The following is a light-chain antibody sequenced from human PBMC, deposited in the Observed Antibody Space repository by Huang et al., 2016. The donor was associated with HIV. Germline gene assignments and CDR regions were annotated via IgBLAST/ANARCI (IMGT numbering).Light chain of an antibody. CDR2: DAS. CDR3: QQYNDWPIT. J-gene: IGKJ3*01. CDR1: ESVSTN. V-gene: IGKV3-15*01. Sequence: EKVMTQSPATLSLSPGQGATLSCRASESVSTNLAWYQQKPGQAPRLLIYDASTRATGSPARFRGRGSGTEVTLTIISLQFDDCAVYFCQQYNDWPITFGPGTTVDIK.